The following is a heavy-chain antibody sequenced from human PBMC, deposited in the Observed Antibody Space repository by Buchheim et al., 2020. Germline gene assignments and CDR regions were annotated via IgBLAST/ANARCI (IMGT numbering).Heavy chain of an antibody. D-gene: IGHD2-2*03. Sequence: EVQLVESGGGLVQPGGSLRLSCAASGFTFSSYWMHWVRQAPGKGLVWVSRINSDGSSTSYADSVKGQFTISRDNAKNTLYLQMNSLGAEDTAVYYCARGGMAIVVVPAAIPGRYYGMDVWGQGTT. CDR3: ARGGMAIVVVPAAIPGRYYGMDV. J-gene: IGHJ6*02. V-gene: IGHV3-74*01. CDR2: INSDGSST. CDR1: GFTFSSYW.